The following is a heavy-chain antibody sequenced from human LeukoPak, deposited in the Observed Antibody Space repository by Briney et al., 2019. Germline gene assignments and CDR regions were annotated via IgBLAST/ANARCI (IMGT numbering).Heavy chain of an antibody. CDR2: ISRSDFYT. CDR3: ARNLASGRGFRNAVDV. V-gene: IGHV3-11*06. CDR1: GFTFSDHY. Sequence: PGGSLRLSCVSSGFTFSDHYMTWIRQAPGKGLEWVSYISRSDFYTNYADSVKGRFIISRDNAKNSLFLQMNSLRVEDTAVYYCARNLASGRGFRNAVDVWGQGTSVTVSS. D-gene: IGHD3-10*01. J-gene: IGHJ6*02.